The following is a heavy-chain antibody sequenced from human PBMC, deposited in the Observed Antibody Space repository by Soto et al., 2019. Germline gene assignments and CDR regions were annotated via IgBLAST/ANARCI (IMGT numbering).Heavy chain of an antibody. J-gene: IGHJ6*02. CDR3: ARCRRPHYSYYGMDV. CDR1: GFVFHDYG. V-gene: IGHV3-30*03. Sequence: QVQLVESGGGIVKPGRSLRLSCAASGFVFHDYGLHWVRQAPGKGLEWVAVISDDGSNKYYADSVKGRFTISRDTSRTTLYLQMNSLRVEDTAVYYCARCRRPHYSYYGMDVWGQGTTVTVSS. D-gene: IGHD2-15*01. CDR2: ISDDGSNK.